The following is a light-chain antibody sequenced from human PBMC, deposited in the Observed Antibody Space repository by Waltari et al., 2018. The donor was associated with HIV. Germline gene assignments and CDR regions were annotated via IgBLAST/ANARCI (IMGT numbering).Light chain of an antibody. Sequence: SVLSQAPSASATPGQRVTISCSGSSSNISSNNVYCYHQFPGADPKLVIYRNKLRPPGVPDLFSGSKSGTSASLSSGRRSEDEADYYCAAWYDTLSGPGFGGGTKLTVL. J-gene: IGLJ2*01. CDR2: RNK. CDR1: SSNISSNN. V-gene: IGLV1-47*01. CDR3: AAWYDTLSGPG.